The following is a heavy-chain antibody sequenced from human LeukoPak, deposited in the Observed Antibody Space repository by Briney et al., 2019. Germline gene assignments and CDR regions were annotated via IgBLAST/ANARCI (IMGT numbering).Heavy chain of an antibody. J-gene: IGHJ1*01. Sequence: GGSLRLSCAASGFTVSSYGMTWVRQAPGKGLEWVSSFSGTGGGTYYADSVKGRFTISRDNSKNTLYLQMNSLRAEDTAVYYCARSSGYYDSSGYYDEYFQHWGQGTLVTVSS. CDR3: ARSSGYYDSSGYYDEYFQH. V-gene: IGHV3-23*01. CDR1: GFTVSSYG. D-gene: IGHD3-22*01. CDR2: FSGTGGGT.